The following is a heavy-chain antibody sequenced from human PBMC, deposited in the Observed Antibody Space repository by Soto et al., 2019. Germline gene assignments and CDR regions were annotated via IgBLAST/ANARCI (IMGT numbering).Heavy chain of an antibody. J-gene: IGHJ4*02. CDR3: ARDLALAGNY. Sequence: GVSLRLSCAASGFTFSSYAMNWVRQTQEKGLEWVSSISSTSSYTHYSDSVKGRFTISRDNANNSLFLQMNSLRAEDTATYYCARDLALAGNYWGQGVLVTVSS. CDR2: ISSTSSYT. CDR1: GFTFSSYA. D-gene: IGHD6-19*01. V-gene: IGHV3-21*01.